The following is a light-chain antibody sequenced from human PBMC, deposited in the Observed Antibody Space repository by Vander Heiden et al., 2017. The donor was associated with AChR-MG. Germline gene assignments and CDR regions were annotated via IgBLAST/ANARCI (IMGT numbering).Light chain of an antibody. CDR1: GLRRYF. CDR3: NSRATSGNHYV. Sequence: SSELTQHPAVSVSLGQTVRITCRGDGLRRYFAIWYHMNPGSALVLVLKVQNNWLTGISDRFSGSNSGDTASLTITGAQAEDQADYYCNSRATSGNHYVFGSGTKVTVL. CDR2: VQN. V-gene: IGLV3-19*01. J-gene: IGLJ1*01.